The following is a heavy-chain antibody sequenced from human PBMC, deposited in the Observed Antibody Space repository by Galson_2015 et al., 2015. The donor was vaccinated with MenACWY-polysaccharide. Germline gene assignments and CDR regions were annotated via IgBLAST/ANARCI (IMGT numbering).Heavy chain of an antibody. J-gene: IGHJ4*02. D-gene: IGHD2-2*01. CDR1: GFTFGNHP. CDR3: VKGLGYCPRASCYEDY. Sequence: SLRLSCAGSGFTFGNHPMNWVRQAPGKGLEWVSVSLDSGRGTYCADSVKGRFSISRDISKNTLYLQMNSLRVDDTAIYYCVKGLGYCPRASCYEDYWGQGTLVTVSS. CDR2: SLDSGRGT. V-gene: IGHV3-23*01.